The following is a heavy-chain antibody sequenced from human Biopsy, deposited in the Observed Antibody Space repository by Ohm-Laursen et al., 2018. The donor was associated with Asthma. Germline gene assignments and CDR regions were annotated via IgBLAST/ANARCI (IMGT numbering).Heavy chain of an antibody. Sequence: TLSLTCAVSGGPLSSGGYSWSWIRQPPGQGLEWLGAIYHSGRAYYNPSLKSRVTISVDRSKNQFSLMLSSVTAADTAVYYCARVKDGYNFDYWGQGTLVTVSS. J-gene: IGHJ4*02. CDR3: ARVKDGYNFDY. CDR1: GGPLSSGGYS. CDR2: IYHSGRA. V-gene: IGHV4-30-2*01. D-gene: IGHD5-24*01.